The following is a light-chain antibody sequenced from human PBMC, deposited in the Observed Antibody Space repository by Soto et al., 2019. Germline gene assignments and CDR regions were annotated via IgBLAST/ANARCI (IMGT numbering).Light chain of an antibody. V-gene: IGKV1-5*03. CDR2: TAS. J-gene: IGKJ1*01. CDR1: QSISSW. Sequence: SQLTHSQSTLSANAGDRVTITCRASQSISSWLAWYQQQPGKAPNLLIYTASTLKGGVPSRFSASGSGTEFTLTISGLQPEDFATYYCQQYNTFSSFGQGTKVDIK. CDR3: QQYNTFSS.